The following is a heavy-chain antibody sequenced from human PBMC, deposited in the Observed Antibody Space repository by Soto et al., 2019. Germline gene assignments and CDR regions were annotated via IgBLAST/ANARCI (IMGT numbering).Heavy chain of an antibody. CDR1: GYSFTSYW. D-gene: IGHD2-15*01. CDR3: ARPPLPGYSILFNS. Sequence: GGSLKISCKGSGYSFTSYWLGWVRQMPGKGLEWMGIIYPGDSDTRYSPSFQGQVTISADRSTGTAFLQRRRLKASDTALYYCARPPLPGYSILFNSWGQGTLVTVSS. V-gene: IGHV5-51*01. J-gene: IGHJ5*02. CDR2: IYPGDSDT.